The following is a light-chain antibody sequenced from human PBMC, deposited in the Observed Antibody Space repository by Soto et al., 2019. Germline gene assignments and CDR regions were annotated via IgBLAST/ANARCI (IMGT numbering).Light chain of an antibody. CDR2: GAS. CDR3: QQYGNSPPYT. Sequence: VMTQSPVTLSVSPGERATLSCRASQSVGSRYLAWYQQKPGQAPRPLIYGASSRVTGIPDRFSGSGSGTDFTLTISSLEPEDFAVYYCQQYGNSPPYTFGQGTKVDIK. J-gene: IGKJ2*01. V-gene: IGKV3-20*01. CDR1: QSVGSRY.